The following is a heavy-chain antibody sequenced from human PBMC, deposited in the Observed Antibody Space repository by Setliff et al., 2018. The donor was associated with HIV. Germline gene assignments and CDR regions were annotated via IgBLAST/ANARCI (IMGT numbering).Heavy chain of an antibody. V-gene: IGHV3-21*01. CDR3: AKDLGGTTAHY. Sequence: PGGSLRLSCAASGFTFSSYNMNWVRQAPGKGLEWVSSISGSSDYIYYADSVKGRFTISRDTAKNSLSLQMNSLRAEDTAVYYCAKDLGGTTAHYWGQGTLVTVSS. CDR2: ISGSSDYI. J-gene: IGHJ4*02. D-gene: IGHD1-7*01. CDR1: GFTFSSYN.